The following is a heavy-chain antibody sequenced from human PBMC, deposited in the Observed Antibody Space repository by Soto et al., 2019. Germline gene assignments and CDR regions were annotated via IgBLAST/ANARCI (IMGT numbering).Heavy chain of an antibody. CDR3: ARGVFITGTTDYYYMDV. D-gene: IGHD1-7*01. V-gene: IGHV4-30-4*01. J-gene: IGHJ6*03. Sequence: PSETLSLTCTVSGGSISSGDYYWSWIRQPPGKGLEWIGYIYYSGSTNYNPSLKSRVTISVDTSKNQFSLKLSSVTAADTAVYYCARGVFITGTTDYYYMDVWGKGTTVTVSS. CDR2: IYYSGST. CDR1: GGSISSGDYY.